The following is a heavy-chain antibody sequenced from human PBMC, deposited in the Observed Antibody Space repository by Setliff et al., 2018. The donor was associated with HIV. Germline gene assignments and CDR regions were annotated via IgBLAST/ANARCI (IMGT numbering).Heavy chain of an antibody. CDR3: ARGVLITKRVTQTGGYYYYTDV. J-gene: IGHJ6*03. CDR2: IYHSGSA. CDR1: GYSISSGYY. V-gene: IGHV4-38-2*01. Sequence: TLSLTCAVSGYSISSGYYWGWIRQPPGKGLEWIGSIYHSGSAYYNPSLKSRVTISVDTSQNQFSLTLSSVTAADTAVYYCARGVLITKRVTQTGGYYYYTDVWGKGTTVTVSS. D-gene: IGHD2-21*02.